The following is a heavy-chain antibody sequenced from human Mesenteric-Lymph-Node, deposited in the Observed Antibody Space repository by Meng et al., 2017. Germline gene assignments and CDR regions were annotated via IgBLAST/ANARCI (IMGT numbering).Heavy chain of an antibody. Sequence: GESLKISCAASGFTFSSYAMSWVRQAPGKGLEWVSAVSGGGGSTYYADSVKGRFTISRDNSKNTLYLQMNSLRAEDTAVYYCAKEWGRYYYGSGSYYNVRPFDYWGQGTLVTVSS. J-gene: IGHJ4*02. CDR3: AKEWGRYYYGSGSYYNVRPFDY. CDR1: GFTFSSYA. D-gene: IGHD3-10*01. CDR2: VSGGGGST. V-gene: IGHV3-23*01.